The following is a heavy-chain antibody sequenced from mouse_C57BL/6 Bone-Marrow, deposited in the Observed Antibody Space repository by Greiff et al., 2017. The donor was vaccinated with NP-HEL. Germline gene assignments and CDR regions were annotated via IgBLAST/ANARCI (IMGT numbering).Heavy chain of an antibody. CDR3: AREGLRRGRAWFAY. Sequence: EVKLQESGGGLVKPGGSLKLSCAASGFTFSSYAMSWVRQTPEKRLEWVATISDGGSYTYYPDNVKGRFTISRDNAKNNLYLQMSHLKSEDTAMYYCAREGLRRGRAWFAYWGQGTLVTVSA. J-gene: IGHJ3*01. V-gene: IGHV5-4*01. D-gene: IGHD2-4*01. CDR1: GFTFSSYA. CDR2: ISDGGSYT.